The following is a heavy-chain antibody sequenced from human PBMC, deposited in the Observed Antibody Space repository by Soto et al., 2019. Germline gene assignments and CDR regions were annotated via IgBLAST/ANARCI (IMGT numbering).Heavy chain of an antibody. CDR2: ISSSSSYI. Sequence: EVQLVESGGGLVQPGGSLRLSCAASGFTFSSYSMNWVRQAPGKGLEWVSSISSSSSYIYYADTVKGRFTISRDNAKSSLYLQMNSLRAEDTAVYYCAREAGVLAAAGTLDYWGQGTLVTVSS. CDR3: AREAGVLAAAGTLDY. D-gene: IGHD6-13*01. J-gene: IGHJ4*02. CDR1: GFTFSSYS. V-gene: IGHV3-21*01.